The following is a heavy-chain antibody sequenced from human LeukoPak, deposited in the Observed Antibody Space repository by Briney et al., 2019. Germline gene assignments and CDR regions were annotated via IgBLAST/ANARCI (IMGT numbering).Heavy chain of an antibody. CDR2: IYYSGST. D-gene: IGHD3-22*01. Sequence: KPSETLSLTCTVSGGSISSYYWSWIRQPPGKGLEWIGYIYYSGSTNCNPSLKSRVTISVDTSKNQFSLKLSSVTAADTAVYYCARHDVPYYYDSSGYRAPFDYWGQGTLVTVSS. V-gene: IGHV4-59*08. J-gene: IGHJ4*02. CDR3: ARHDVPYYYDSSGYRAPFDY. CDR1: GGSISSYY.